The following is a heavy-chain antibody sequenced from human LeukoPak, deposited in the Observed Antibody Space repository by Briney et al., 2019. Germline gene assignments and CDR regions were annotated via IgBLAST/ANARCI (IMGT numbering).Heavy chain of an antibody. Sequence: GGSLRLSCAASGLTVSSSYMAWVRQDPGRGLEWVSIMYAIGTTSYADSVKGRFTISRDNAKNTLYLQMNNLRAEDTAFYYCVRGTATHNFDRWGQGTLVTVSS. CDR1: GLTVSSSY. CDR2: MYAIGTT. V-gene: IGHV3-53*01. CDR3: VRGTATHNFDR. J-gene: IGHJ4*02.